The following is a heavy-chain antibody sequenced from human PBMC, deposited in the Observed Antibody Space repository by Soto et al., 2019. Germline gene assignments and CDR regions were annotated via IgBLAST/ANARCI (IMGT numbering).Heavy chain of an antibody. Sequence: QVQLVESGGGVVQPGRSLRLSCAASGFTFSSYAMHWVRQAPGKGLEWVAVISYDGSNKYYADSVKGRFTISRDNSKNTLYLQMNRLRAEDTAVYYCARDATPRMTLPGGYWGQGPLVTVSS. D-gene: IGHD2-15*01. CDR3: ARDATPRMTLPGGY. CDR2: ISYDGSNK. V-gene: IGHV3-30-3*01. J-gene: IGHJ4*02. CDR1: GFTFSSYA.